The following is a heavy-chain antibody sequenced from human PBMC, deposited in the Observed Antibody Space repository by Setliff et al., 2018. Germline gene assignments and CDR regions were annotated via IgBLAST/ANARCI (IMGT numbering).Heavy chain of an antibody. CDR3: ARGGRISYRPSTSWYILDY. CDR2: INHSGST. J-gene: IGHJ4*02. V-gene: IGHV4-34*01. CDR1: GGSFSGYY. D-gene: IGHD6-13*01. Sequence: SETLSLTCAVYGGSFSGYYWSWVRQPPGKGLEWIGEINHSGSTNYNPSLKSRATISVDTSKNQFSLKLSSVTAADTAVYYCARGGRISYRPSTSWYILDYWGQGTLVTVSS.